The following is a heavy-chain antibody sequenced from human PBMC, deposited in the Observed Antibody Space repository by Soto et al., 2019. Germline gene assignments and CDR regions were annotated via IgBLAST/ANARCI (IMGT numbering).Heavy chain of an antibody. J-gene: IGHJ4*02. Sequence: PGGSLRLSCAASGFTFSSYGMHWVRQAPGKGLEWVAVISYDGSNKYYADSVKGRFTISRDNSKNTLYLQMNSLRAEDTAVYYCAKDLGGHSSGWYDYWGQGTLVTVSS. D-gene: IGHD6-19*01. CDR1: GFTFSSYG. CDR3: AKDLGGHSSGWYDY. CDR2: ISYDGSNK. V-gene: IGHV3-30*18.